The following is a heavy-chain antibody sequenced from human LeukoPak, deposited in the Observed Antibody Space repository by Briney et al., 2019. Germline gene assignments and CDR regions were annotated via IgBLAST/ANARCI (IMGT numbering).Heavy chain of an antibody. J-gene: IGHJ6*03. V-gene: IGHV4-59*01. Sequence: SGTLSLTCTLSGVSITTYYWTWLRQPPDKGLQFIGSFYHTGSTNYNPSLESAVTISEDTSKNQICLELRSVSAADTAVYYCARTRFDYYYYYYRDVWGKGTTVTVSS. D-gene: IGHD3-3*01. CDR3: ARTRFDYYYYYYRDV. CDR2: FYHTGST. CDR1: GVSITTYY.